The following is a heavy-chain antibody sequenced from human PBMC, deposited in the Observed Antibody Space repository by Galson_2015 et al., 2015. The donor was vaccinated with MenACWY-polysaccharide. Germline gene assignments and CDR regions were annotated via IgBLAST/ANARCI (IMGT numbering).Heavy chain of an antibody. CDR3: AKDQSPAYFDH. D-gene: IGHD2-2*01. CDR1: GFTFSSYG. J-gene: IGHJ4*02. CDR2: VSYDGRNK. Sequence: SLRLSCAASGFTFSSYGMHWVRQAPGKGLEWAAVVSYDGRNKYYADSVKGRFTISRDDSKNTLYLQTSSLRAEDTAVYYCAKDQSPAYFDHWGQGTLVTVSS. V-gene: IGHV3-30*18.